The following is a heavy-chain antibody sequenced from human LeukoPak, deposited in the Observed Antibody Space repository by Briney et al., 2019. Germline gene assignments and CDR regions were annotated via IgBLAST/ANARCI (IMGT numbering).Heavy chain of an antibody. V-gene: IGHV3-21*01. Sequence: GGSLRLSCAASGFTFSSYNMNWVRQAPGKGLERVSSITSSSTYIYYADSVKGRFTISRDNARNSLYLQMNSLRAEDTAVYYCARDPYSGSYGNDYYYYMDVWGKGTTVTISS. CDR1: GFTFSSYN. J-gene: IGHJ6*03. CDR3: ARDPYSGSYGNDYYYYMDV. D-gene: IGHD1-26*01. CDR2: ITSSSTYI.